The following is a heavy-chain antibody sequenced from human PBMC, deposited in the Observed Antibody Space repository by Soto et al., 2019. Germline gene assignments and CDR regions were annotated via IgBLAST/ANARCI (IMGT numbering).Heavy chain of an antibody. CDR2: IKSKTDGGTT. J-gene: IGHJ3*02. CDR1: GFPFSNAW. CDR3: TTGLLLWFGELLSDDAFDI. D-gene: IGHD3-10*01. Sequence: GGSLRLSCAASGFPFSNAWMSWVRQAPGKGLEWVGRIKSKTDGGTTDYAAPVKGRFTISRDDSKNTLYLQMNSLKTEDTAVYYCTTGLLLWFGELLSDDAFDIWGQGTMVTVSS. V-gene: IGHV3-15*01.